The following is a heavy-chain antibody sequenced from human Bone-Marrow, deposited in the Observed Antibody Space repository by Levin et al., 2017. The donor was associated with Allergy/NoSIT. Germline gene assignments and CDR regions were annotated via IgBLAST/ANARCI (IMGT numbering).Heavy chain of an antibody. J-gene: IGHJ4*02. CDR1: GFTFSNYA. D-gene: IGHD4-17*01. CDR3: AKYRDSGDSLPFDY. V-gene: IGHV3-23*01. CDR2: LTGNGRVT. Sequence: GESLKISCAASGFTFSNYAMSWVRQAPGKGLEWVSALTGNGRVTYYADSVRGRFTISRDNSRNTLYLQMNSLRADDTAIYYCAKYRDSGDSLPFDYWGQGLLVTVSS.